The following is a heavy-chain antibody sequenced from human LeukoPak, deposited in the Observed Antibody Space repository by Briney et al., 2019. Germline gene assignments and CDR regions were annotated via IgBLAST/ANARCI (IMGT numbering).Heavy chain of an antibody. CDR1: GFTFSSYW. CDR3: ASERLVLCNWFDP. V-gene: IGHV3-74*01. CDR2: INSDGSST. D-gene: IGHD6-19*01. J-gene: IGHJ5*02. Sequence: GGSLRLSCAASGFTFSSYWMHWVRQAPGKGLVWVSGINSDGSSTSYADSVKGRFTISRDNAKNTLYLQMNSLRAEDTAVYYCASERLVLCNWFDPWGQGTLVTVSS.